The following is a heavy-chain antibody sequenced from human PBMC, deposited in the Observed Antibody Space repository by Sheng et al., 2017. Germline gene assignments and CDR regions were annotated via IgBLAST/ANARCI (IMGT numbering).Heavy chain of an antibody. CDR2: IWYDGSNK. D-gene: IGHD6-13*01. V-gene: IGHV3-33*01. Sequence: ESGGGVVQPGRSLRLSCAASGLTFSSYGMHWVRQAPGKGLEWVAVIWYDGSNKYYADSVKGRFTISRDNSKNTLYLQMNSLRAEDTAVYYCARESLQLVPLDYWGQGTLVTVSS. J-gene: IGHJ4*02. CDR3: ARESLQLVPLDY. CDR1: GLTFSSYG.